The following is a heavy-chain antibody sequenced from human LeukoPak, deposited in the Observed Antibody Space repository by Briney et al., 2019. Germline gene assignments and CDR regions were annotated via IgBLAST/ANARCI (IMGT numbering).Heavy chain of an antibody. CDR1: GDSITSGEYY. J-gene: IGHJ5*02. D-gene: IGHD4/OR15-4a*01. CDR3: ARRDYAAWFDP. Sequence: SETLSLTCSVSGDSITSGEYYWAWPRHPPGKGLEWLGSVYYSGSIKYNPSLKGRVSISRDMSKNQFSLNLNSVNATDTAVYYCARRDYAAWFDPWGQGTLVTVSS. CDR2: VYYSGSI. V-gene: IGHV4-39*07.